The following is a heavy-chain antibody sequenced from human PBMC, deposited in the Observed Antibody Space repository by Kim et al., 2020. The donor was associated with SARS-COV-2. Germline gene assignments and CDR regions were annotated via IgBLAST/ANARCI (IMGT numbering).Heavy chain of an antibody. CDR1: GFTFSDHY. V-gene: IGHV3-72*01. D-gene: IGHD6-25*01. CDR2: VRNKGRSFST. J-gene: IGHJ6*02. CDR3: ARGTAAPGYNHYDMDV. Sequence: GGSLRLSCVGSGFTFSDHYMDWVRQAPGKGLEWIARVRNKGRSFSTEYAASVKGRFVISRYDSKNSVYLHMSSLENEDTAVYYCARGTAAPGYNHYDMDVWGQGTTVTVFS.